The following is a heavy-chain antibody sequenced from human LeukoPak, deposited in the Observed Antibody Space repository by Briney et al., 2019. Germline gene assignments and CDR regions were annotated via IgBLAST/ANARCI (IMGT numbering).Heavy chain of an antibody. V-gene: IGHV4-59*01. CDR2: IHYSGST. CDR1: GASISSFY. CDR3: AAQPDY. J-gene: IGHJ4*02. Sequence: SETLSLTCTVSGASISSFYWSWIRQPPGKGLEWIGYIHYSGSTNYNPSLKSRVTISVDTSKNQFSLNLTSVTAGDTAVYYCAAQPDYWGQGTLVTVSS. D-gene: IGHD2-2*01.